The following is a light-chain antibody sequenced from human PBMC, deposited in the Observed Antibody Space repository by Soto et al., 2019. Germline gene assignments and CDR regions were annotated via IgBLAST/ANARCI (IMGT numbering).Light chain of an antibody. CDR2: GTT. J-gene: IGKJ5*01. CDR3: QQYNNWPPIT. CDR1: QSVSGN. V-gene: IGKV3-15*01. Sequence: EIVMTQSPATLSVSPGERAALSCRASQSVSGNLAWYQQKPGQAPRLLIYGTTTRATGIPARFSGSGSGTEFTLTISSLQSEDFAVYFCQQYNNWPPITFGQGTRLEIK.